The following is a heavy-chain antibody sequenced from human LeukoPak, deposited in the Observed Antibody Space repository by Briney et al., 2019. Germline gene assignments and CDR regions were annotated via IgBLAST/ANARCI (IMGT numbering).Heavy chain of an antibody. CDR1: GYSISGGYY. D-gene: IGHD1-26*01. CDR3: ARDRGGSLLYFDY. CDR2: IVYTGST. J-gene: IGHJ4*02. Sequence: SETLSLTCAVSGYSISGGYYWGWIRQPPGKGLEWIGSIVYTGSTYYNPSLKSRVTISLDTSKNRFSLKLSSVTAADTAVYYCARDRGGSLLYFDYWGQGTLVTVSS. V-gene: IGHV4-38-2*02.